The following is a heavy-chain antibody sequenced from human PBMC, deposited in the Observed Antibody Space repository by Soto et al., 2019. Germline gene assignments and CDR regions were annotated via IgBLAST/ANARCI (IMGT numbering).Heavy chain of an antibody. V-gene: IGHV5-10-1*01. J-gene: IGHJ6*02. D-gene: IGHD6-13*01. CDR2: IDPSDSYT. Sequence: PGESLKISCKGSGYSFTSYWISWVRQMPGKGLEWMGRIDPSDSYTNYSPSFQGHVTISADKSISTAYLQWSSLKASDTAMYYCARQAASSSWYVVSYHGMDVWGQGTTVTVSS. CDR3: ARQAASSSWYVVSYHGMDV. CDR1: GYSFTSYW.